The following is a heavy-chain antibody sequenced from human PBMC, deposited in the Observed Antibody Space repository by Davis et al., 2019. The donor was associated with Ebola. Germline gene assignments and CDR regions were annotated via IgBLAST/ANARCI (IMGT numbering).Heavy chain of an antibody. CDR3: ARRGASGWSPFDY. CDR2: ISGSGGST. V-gene: IGHV3-23*01. CDR1: GFTFSSYA. J-gene: IGHJ4*02. Sequence: GESLKISCAASGFTFSSYAMSWVRQAPGKGLEWVSAISGSGGSTYYADSVKGRFTISRDNAKNSLYLQMNSLRAEDTAVYYCARRGASGWSPFDYWGQGTLVTVSS. D-gene: IGHD3-3*01.